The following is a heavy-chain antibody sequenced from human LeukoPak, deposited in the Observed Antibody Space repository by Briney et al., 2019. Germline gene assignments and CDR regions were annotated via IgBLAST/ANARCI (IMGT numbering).Heavy chain of an antibody. CDR3: SRAADNDFWSGYSYYFDY. Sequence: SETLSLTCTVSGGSISSSSYYWGWIRQPPGKGLEWIGSIYYSGSTYYNPSLKSRVTISVDTSKNQFSLKLSSVTAADTAVYYCSRAADNDFWSGYSYYFDYWGQGTLVTVSS. CDR2: IYYSGST. CDR1: GGSISSSSYY. V-gene: IGHV4-39*01. D-gene: IGHD3-3*01. J-gene: IGHJ4*02.